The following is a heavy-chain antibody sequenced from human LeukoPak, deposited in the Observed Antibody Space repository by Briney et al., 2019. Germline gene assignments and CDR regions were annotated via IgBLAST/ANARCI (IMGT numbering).Heavy chain of an antibody. V-gene: IGHV4-4*07. CDR1: GGSISGYY. CDR2: IYTSGTT. CDR3: AREEPNDYGGNLGLFDY. Sequence: SETLSLTCTVSGGSISGYYWSWIRQPAGKGLEWIGRIYTSGTTHDNPSLKSRVTMSVDRSKNQVSLKVSSVTAADTAVYYCAREEPNDYGGNLGLFDYWGQGTLVTVSS. D-gene: IGHD4-23*01. J-gene: IGHJ4*02.